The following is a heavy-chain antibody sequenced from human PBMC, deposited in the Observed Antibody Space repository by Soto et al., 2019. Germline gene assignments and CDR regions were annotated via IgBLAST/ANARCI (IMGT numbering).Heavy chain of an antibody. V-gene: IGHV4-38-2*02. CDR3: ARVDSSSGFDY. D-gene: IGHD6-6*01. CDR2: IYHSGST. J-gene: IGHJ4*02. Sequence: SETLSLTCTVSGDSVTSGNYYWSWIRQPPGKGLEWIGSIYHSGSTYYNPSLKSRVTISVDTSKNQFSLRLTSVTAADTAVYYCARVDSSSGFDYWGQGTLVTVSS. CDR1: GDSVTSGNYY.